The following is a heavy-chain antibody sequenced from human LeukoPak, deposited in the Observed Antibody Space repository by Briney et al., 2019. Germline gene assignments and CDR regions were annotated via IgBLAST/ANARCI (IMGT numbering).Heavy chain of an antibody. CDR1: GFTFSTYW. D-gene: IGHD6-13*01. Sequence: PGGSLRLSCGASGFTFSTYWMGWVRQTPEKGLEWVADIKKDGSAKYYVDSVKGRFTISRDNAKNSLFLQMDSLRVEDTAIYYCARDPDIASEGTVGYFDSWGQGTLVTVSS. V-gene: IGHV3-7*01. CDR3: ARDPDIASEGTVGYFDS. J-gene: IGHJ4*02. CDR2: IKKDGSAK.